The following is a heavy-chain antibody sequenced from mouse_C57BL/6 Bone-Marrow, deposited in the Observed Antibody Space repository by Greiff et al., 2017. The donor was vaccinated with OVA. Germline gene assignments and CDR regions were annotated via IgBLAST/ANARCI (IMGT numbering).Heavy chain of an antibody. CDR3: ARGRYYGSSPAWFAY. CDR1: GYTFTSYW. J-gene: IGHJ3*01. D-gene: IGHD1-1*01. CDR2: IYPGSGST. V-gene: IGHV1-55*01. Sequence: VQLQQPGAELVKPGASVKMSYKASGYTFTSYWITWVKQRPGQGLEWIGDIYPGSGSTNYNEKFKSKATLTVDTSSSTAYMQLSSLTSEDSAVYYCARGRYYGSSPAWFAYWGQGTLVTVSA.